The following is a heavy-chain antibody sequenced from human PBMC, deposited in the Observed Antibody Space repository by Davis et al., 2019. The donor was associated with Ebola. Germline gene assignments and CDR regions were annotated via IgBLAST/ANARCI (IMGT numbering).Heavy chain of an antibody. D-gene: IGHD5-18*01. CDR2: IRYDGSNK. V-gene: IGHV3-30*02. CDR1: GFTFSSYG. J-gene: IGHJ4*02. Sequence: PGGSLRLSCAASGFTFSSYGMHWVRQAPGKGLEWVAFIRYDGSNKYYADSVKGRFTISRDNSKNTLYLQMNSLRAEDTAVYYCAKDRGRGYSYGSHPFAGGYWGQGTLVTVSS. CDR3: AKDRGRGYSYGSHPFAGGY.